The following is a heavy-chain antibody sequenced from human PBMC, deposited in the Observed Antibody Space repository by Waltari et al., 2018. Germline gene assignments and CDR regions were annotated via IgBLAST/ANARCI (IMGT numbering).Heavy chain of an antibody. CDR3: ARGGIGGGNSGRTVY. J-gene: IGHJ4*02. CDR2: INPNRGAK. Sequence: QVQLVQSGAEVKKPGASVKVSCKASGYTFTGYYMHWVRQAPGKGLEWRGGINPNRGAKNYAKKLKGRVTRTRDTPTTTAYRERSRLGSDDTAVYYGARGGIGGGNSGRTVYWGQGTLVTVSS. D-gene: IGHD2-21*02. CDR1: GYTFTGYY. V-gene: IGHV1-2*02.